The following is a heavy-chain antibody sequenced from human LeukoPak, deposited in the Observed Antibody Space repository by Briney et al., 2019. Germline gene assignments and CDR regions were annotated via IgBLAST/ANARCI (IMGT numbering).Heavy chain of an antibody. D-gene: IGHD6-13*01. J-gene: IGHJ6*02. CDR1: GLTFSSYW. CDR2: IKQDGSEK. V-gene: IGHV3-7*01. Sequence: GGSLRLSCAASGLTFSSYWMSWVRQAPGKGLEWVANIKQDGSEKYYVDSVKGRFTISRDNAKNSLYLQMNSLRAEDTAVYYCARPYSSSWSYYYYYYGMDVWGQGTTVTVSS. CDR3: ARPYSSSWSYYYYYYGMDV.